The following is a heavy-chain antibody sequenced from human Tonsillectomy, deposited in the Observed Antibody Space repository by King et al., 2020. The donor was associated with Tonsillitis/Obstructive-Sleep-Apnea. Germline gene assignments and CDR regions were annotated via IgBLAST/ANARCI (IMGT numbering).Heavy chain of an antibody. Sequence: VQLVESGGGVVQPGRSLRLSCAASGFTFSNYAMHWVRQAPGKGLEWVAVISYDGSNKYYADSVKGRFTISRDNSKNTLYLQMNSLRAEDTAVYYCARGTYDFWSDYYDIWGQGTLVTVST. J-gene: IGHJ1*01. CDR3: ARGTYDFWSDYYDI. V-gene: IGHV3-30*01. D-gene: IGHD3-3*01. CDR1: GFTFSNYA. CDR2: ISYDGSNK.